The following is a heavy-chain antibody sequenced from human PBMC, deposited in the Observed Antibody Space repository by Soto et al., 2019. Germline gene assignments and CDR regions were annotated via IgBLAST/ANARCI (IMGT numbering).Heavy chain of an antibody. CDR2: IYYSGST. V-gene: IGHV4-31*03. Sequence: SETLCLTCTFSVGSISSGGYYWSWIRQHPGKGLEWIGYIYYSGSTYYNPSLKSRVTISVDTSKNQFSLKLSSVTAADTAVYYCARERVPAAANPYYYGMDVWGQGTTVTVSS. D-gene: IGHD2-2*01. J-gene: IGHJ6*01. CDR3: ARERVPAAANPYYYGMDV. CDR1: VGSISSGGYY.